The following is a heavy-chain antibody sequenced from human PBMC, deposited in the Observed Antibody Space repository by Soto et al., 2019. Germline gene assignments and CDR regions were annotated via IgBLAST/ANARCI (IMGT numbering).Heavy chain of an antibody. CDR1: GYTFTDYF. CDR2: INPRSGDT. V-gene: IGHV1-46*03. CDR3: ARRYCYNSNCFSNWFDP. D-gene: IGHD6-13*01. J-gene: IGHJ5*02. Sequence: QVHLVQSGAEVRMPGASVQVSCKASGYTFTDYFMHWVRQAPGQGLEWMGIINPRSGDTGYAQKFQGRVIMTTDTSTSTVYMELSGLTSEDTAIYYYARRYCYNSNCFSNWFDPWGQGTLFTVSS.